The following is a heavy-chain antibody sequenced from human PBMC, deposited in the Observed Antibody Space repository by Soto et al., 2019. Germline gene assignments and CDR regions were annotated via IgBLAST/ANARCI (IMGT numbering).Heavy chain of an antibody. Sequence: PGGSLRLSCSASGFTFSSYGMHWVRQAPGKGLEGVAVISYDGSNKYYAGSVKGRFTISRDNSKNTLYLQMNSLRAEDTAVYYCAKGRAVPRVTAIRYYFEYWGQGTLVTVSS. D-gene: IGHD2-21*02. J-gene: IGHJ4*02. V-gene: IGHV3-30*18. CDR2: ISYDGSNK. CDR1: GFTFSSYG. CDR3: AKGRAVPRVTAIRYYFEY.